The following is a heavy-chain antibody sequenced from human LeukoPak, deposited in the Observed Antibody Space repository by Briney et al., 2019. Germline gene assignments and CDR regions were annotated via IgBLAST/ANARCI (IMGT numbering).Heavy chain of an antibody. CDR3: ARDSGAEQGPIDY. V-gene: IGHV3-30-3*01. J-gene: IGHJ4*02. CDR1: GFTFSSYA. Sequence: GGSLRLSCAASGFTFSSYAMHWVRQAPGKGLEWVAVISYDGGNKYYADSVKGRFTISRDNSKNTLYLQMNSLRAEDTAVYYCARDSGAEQGPIDYWGQGTLVTVSS. CDR2: ISYDGGNK. D-gene: IGHD3-10*01.